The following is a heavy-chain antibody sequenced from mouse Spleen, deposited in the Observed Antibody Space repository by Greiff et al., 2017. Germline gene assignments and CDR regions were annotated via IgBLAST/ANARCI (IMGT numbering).Heavy chain of an antibody. V-gene: IGHV5-17*01. CDR2: ISSGSSTI. CDR3: ARRDTTVGYFDV. D-gene: IGHD1-1*01. Sequence: EVKLVESGGGLVKPGGSLKLSCAASGFTFSDYGMHWVRQAPEKGLEWVAYISSGSSTIYYADTVKGRFTISRDNAKNTLFLQMTSLRSEDTAMYYCARRDTTVGYFDVWGTGTTVTVSS. J-gene: IGHJ1*03. CDR1: GFTFSDYG.